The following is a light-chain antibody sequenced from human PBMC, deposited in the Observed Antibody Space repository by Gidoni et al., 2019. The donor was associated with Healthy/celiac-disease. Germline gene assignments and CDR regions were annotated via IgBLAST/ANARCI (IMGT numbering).Light chain of an antibody. Sequence: SYVLTQPPSVSLAPGQTATIACGGDHLGDKSVNWYQQKSGKAPVLVVYGDRGRPSGSPEGFSCSLSANTATLTISRVEVGDAADYYCQVRDTTTDRMVFGGGTKLTVL. CDR3: QVRDTTTDRMV. CDR1: HLGDKS. CDR2: GDR. J-gene: IGLJ3*02. V-gene: IGLV3-21*02.